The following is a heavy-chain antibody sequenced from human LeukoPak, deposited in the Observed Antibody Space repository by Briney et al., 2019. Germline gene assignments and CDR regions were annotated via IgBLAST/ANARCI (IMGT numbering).Heavy chain of an antibody. CDR1: GGSISSSSYY. Sequence: SETLSLTCTVSGGSISSSSYYWGWIRQPPGKGLEWIGSIYYSGSTYYNPSLKSRVTISVDTSKNQFSLKLSSVTAADTAVYYCARDKGCSSTSCYLDWFDPWGQGTLVTVSS. V-gene: IGHV4-39*07. CDR3: ARDKGCSSTSCYLDWFDP. CDR2: IYYSGST. J-gene: IGHJ5*02. D-gene: IGHD2-2*01.